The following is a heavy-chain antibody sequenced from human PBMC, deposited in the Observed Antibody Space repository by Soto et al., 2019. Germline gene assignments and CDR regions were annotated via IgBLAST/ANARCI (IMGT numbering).Heavy chain of an antibody. CDR3: TTRDYDFWSGYHNDY. D-gene: IGHD3-3*01. V-gene: IGHV3-15*01. Sequence: GGSLRLSCAASGFTFSNAWMSWVRQAPGKGLEWVGRIKSKTDGGTTDYAAPVKGRFTISRDDSKNTLYLQMNSLKTEDTAVYYCTTRDYDFWSGYHNDYWGQGTLVTVSS. CDR1: GFTFSNAW. J-gene: IGHJ4*02. CDR2: IKSKTDGGTT.